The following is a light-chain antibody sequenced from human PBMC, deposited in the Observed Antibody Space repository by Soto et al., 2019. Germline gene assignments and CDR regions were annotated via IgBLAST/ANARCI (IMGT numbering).Light chain of an antibody. CDR1: ESLSSAY. CDR3: QQYNNWPWT. CDR2: GAS. Sequence: EIVLTQSPGTLSLSPGERATLSCRASESLSSAYLAWYQQKPGQAPRLLIHGASTRATGFPARFSGSGSGTDFTLTISSLQSEDFAVYYCQQYNNWPWTFGQGTKVDIK. J-gene: IGKJ1*01. V-gene: IGKV3-15*01.